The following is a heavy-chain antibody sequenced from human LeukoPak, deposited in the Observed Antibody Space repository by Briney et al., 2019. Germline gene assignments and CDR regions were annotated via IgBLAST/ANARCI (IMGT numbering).Heavy chain of an antibody. D-gene: IGHD3-9*01. CDR2: IRYDGSNK. Sequence: PGGSLRLSCAASGFTFSSYGMHWVRQAPGRGLEWVAFIRYDGSNKYYADSVKGRFTISRDNSKNTLYLQMNSLRAEDTAVYYCAKIDILTGYSDFDYWGQGTLVTVSS. J-gene: IGHJ4*02. CDR3: AKIDILTGYSDFDY. CDR1: GFTFSSYG. V-gene: IGHV3-30*02.